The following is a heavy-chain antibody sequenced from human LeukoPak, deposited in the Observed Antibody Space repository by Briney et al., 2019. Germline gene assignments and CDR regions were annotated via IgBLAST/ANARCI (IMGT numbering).Heavy chain of an antibody. CDR2: ISVSGNT. J-gene: IGHJ4*02. V-gene: IGHV3-23*01. Sequence: GGPLRLSCAASGFTLSSYAMSWVRQAPGKGLEWVSAISVSGNTYHADSVKGRFTISRDSSKNTLYLQMNRLRAEDAAVYYCAKAPVTTCSGAYCYPFDYWGQGTLVTVSS. CDR1: GFTLSSYA. CDR3: AKAPVTTCSGAYCYPFDY. D-gene: IGHD2-21*01.